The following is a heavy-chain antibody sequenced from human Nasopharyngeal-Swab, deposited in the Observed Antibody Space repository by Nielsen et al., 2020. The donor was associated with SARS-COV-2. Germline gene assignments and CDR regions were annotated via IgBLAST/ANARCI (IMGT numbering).Heavy chain of an antibody. Sequence: GESLKISCAASGFTFSSYEMNWVRQAPGKGLEWVSAISGSGGSTYYADSVKGRFTISRDNSKNTLYLQMNSLRAEDTAVYYCAKDRPPLVTTYAFDIWGQGTMVTVSS. V-gene: IGHV3-23*01. CDR3: AKDRPPLVTTYAFDI. J-gene: IGHJ3*02. CDR2: ISGSGGST. D-gene: IGHD4-17*01. CDR1: GFTFSSYE.